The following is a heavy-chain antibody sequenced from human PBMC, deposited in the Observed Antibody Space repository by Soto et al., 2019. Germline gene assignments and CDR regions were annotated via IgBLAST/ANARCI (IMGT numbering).Heavy chain of an antibody. V-gene: IGHV3-13*01. CDR2: IGTAGDT. Sequence: EVQLVESGGGLVQPGGSLRLSCAASGFTFSSYDMHWFRQATGKGLEWVSAIGTAGDTYYPGSVKGRFTISRENAKNSLYLQMNRLRAGDTAVYYCARGGVVVAATLYGMDVWGQGTTVTVSS. CDR3: ARGGVVVAATLYGMDV. CDR1: GFTFSSYD. J-gene: IGHJ6*02. D-gene: IGHD2-15*01.